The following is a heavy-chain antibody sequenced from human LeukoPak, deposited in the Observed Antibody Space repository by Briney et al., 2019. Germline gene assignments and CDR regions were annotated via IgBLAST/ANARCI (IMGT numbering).Heavy chain of an antibody. V-gene: IGHV1-69*04. D-gene: IGHD4-17*01. CDR1: GGTFSSYA. Sequence: SVKVSCKASGGTFSSYAISWVRQAPGQGLEWMGRIIPIFGIANYAQKFQGRVTITAAKSTSTAYMELSGLRSEDTAVYYCARGSTTVTTPFDYWGQGTLVTVSS. CDR3: ARGSTTVTTPFDY. CDR2: IIPIFGIA. J-gene: IGHJ4*02.